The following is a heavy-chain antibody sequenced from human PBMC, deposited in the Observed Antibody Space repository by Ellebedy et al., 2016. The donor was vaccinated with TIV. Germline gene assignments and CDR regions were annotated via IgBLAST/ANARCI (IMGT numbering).Heavy chain of an antibody. CDR1: GYTFTSYY. J-gene: IGHJ4*02. CDR3: ARDASLILDY. V-gene: IGHV1-46*01. Sequence: AASVKVSCKASGYTFTSYYMHWVRQAPGQGLEWMGIINPSGGSTSYAQKLQGRVTMTTDTSTSTAYMELRSLRSDDTAVYYCARDASLILDYWGQGTLVTVSS. CDR2: INPSGGST. D-gene: IGHD2/OR15-2a*01.